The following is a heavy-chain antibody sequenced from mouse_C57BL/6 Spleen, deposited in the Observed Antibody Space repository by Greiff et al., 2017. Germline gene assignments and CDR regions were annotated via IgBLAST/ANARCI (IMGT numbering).Heavy chain of an antibody. CDR1: GFTFSSSA. CDR3: ARERNYDYAMDY. Sequence: VQLKESGGGLVKPGGSLKLSCAASGFTFSSSAMSWVRQTPETRLEWVATISDGGSYTYYPDNVKGRFTISRDNAKNNLYLQMSHLKSEDTAMYYCARERNYDYAMDYWGQGTSVTVSS. D-gene: IGHD2-4*01. J-gene: IGHJ4*01. CDR2: ISDGGSYT. V-gene: IGHV5-4*01.